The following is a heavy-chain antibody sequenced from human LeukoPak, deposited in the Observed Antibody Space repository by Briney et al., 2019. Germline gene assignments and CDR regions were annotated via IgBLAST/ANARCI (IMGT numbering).Heavy chain of an antibody. V-gene: IGHV3-30-3*01. CDR3: ASEVMVAIDY. Sequence: PGGSLRLSCAASGFTFSSYAMHWVRQAPGKGLEWVAVISYDGSNKYYADSVKGRFTISRDNSKNTLYLQMNSLRAEDTAVYYCASEVMVAIDYWGQGTLVTVSS. CDR1: GFTFSSYA. CDR2: ISYDGSNK. J-gene: IGHJ4*02. D-gene: IGHD5-12*01.